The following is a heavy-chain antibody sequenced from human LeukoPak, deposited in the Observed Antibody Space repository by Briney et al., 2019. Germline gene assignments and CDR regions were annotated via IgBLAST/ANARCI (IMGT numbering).Heavy chain of an antibody. V-gene: IGHV4-39*02. J-gene: IGHJ6*02. CDR3: AREGSGSLFYYGMDV. Sequence: KSSETLSLTCTVSGGSISSSIYYWGWIRQPPGKGLEWIGSIYYNGSTYYNPSLKSRVTISVDTSKKRFSLRLSSVTAADSAVYYCAREGSGSLFYYGMDVWGQGTTVTVSS. CDR2: IYYNGST. D-gene: IGHD3-10*01. CDR1: GGSISSSIYY.